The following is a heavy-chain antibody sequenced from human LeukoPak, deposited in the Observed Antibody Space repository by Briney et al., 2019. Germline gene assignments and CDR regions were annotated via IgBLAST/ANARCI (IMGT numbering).Heavy chain of an antibody. CDR1: GFTFSSYA. D-gene: IGHD5-12*01. V-gene: IGHV3-23*01. CDR2: ISGSGGST. J-gene: IGHJ5*02. CDR3: AKSYDYVPNWFDP. Sequence: GGSLRLSCAASGFTFSSYAMSWVRQAPGKGLEWASTISGSGGSTYYADSVKGRFTISRDNSKNTLYLQMNSLRAEDTAVYYCAKSYDYVPNWFDPWGQGTLVTVSS.